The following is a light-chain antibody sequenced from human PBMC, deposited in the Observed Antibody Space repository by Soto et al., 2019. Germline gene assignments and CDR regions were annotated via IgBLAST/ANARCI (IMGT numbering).Light chain of an antibody. CDR2: ATS. J-gene: IGKJ1*01. Sequence: EIVMTQSPATLSVSPGERATLSCRASQSVGSTLAWYQQRPGQAPRLLIYATSTRATGVPARFSGSGSGTEFTLAISSLQSEDFAVYYCQEYSSWWTFGQGTKVEIK. CDR1: QSVGST. V-gene: IGKV3-15*01. CDR3: QEYSSWWT.